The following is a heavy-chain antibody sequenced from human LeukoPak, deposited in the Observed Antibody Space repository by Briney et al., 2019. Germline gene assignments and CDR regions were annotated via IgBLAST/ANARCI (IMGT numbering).Heavy chain of an antibody. Sequence: GGSLRLSCAVSGITLSNYGMSWVRQAPGKGLEWVAGISDSGGRTRYADSVKGRFTISRDNPKNTLYPQMNSLRAEDTAVYFCAKRGVVIRVILVGFHKEAYYFDSWGQGALVTVSS. CDR1: GITLSNYG. D-gene: IGHD3-10*01. J-gene: IGHJ4*02. CDR2: ISDSGGRT. V-gene: IGHV3-23*01. CDR3: AKRGVVIRVILVGFHKEAYYFDS.